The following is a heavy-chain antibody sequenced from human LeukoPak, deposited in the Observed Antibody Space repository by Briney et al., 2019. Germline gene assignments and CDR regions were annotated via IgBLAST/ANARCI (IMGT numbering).Heavy chain of an antibody. J-gene: IGHJ4*02. Sequence: GGSLRLSCAASGFTFSNYAMHWVRQAPGKGLEWVTVISYDGSYKYYADSVKGRFTISRDNSKNTLYLQMNSLRAEDTAVYYCARDSVHGDYPPDYWGQGTLVTVSS. D-gene: IGHD4-17*01. CDR2: ISYDGSYK. CDR3: ARDSVHGDYPPDY. V-gene: IGHV3-30*04. CDR1: GFTFSNYA.